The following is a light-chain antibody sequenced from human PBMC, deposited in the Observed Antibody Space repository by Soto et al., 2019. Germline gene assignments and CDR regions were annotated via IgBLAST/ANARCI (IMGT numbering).Light chain of an antibody. J-gene: IGLJ2*01. Sequence: QSALTQPASVSGSPGQSITISCTGTSSDVGGYNYVSWYQQHPGKAPKLMIYDVSNRPSGVSNRLSGSKSGNTASLTISGLQPEDEADYYCSSYTSSSTLDVVFGGGTKVTVL. CDR3: SSYTSSSTLDVV. CDR1: SSDVGGYNY. CDR2: DVS. V-gene: IGLV2-14*01.